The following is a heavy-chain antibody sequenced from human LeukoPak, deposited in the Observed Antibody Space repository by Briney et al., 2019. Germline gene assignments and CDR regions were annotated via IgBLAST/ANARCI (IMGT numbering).Heavy chain of an antibody. J-gene: IGHJ6*02. Sequence: SQTLTLTCTVSGAAISGSNYYGSSIRQPPAKGLEWIGYIYHSGHTYYNPSLNSRLAISVDTSKNQFSLKLTSVTVADTAVYYCARLTQGWVCSSTGCSSDVWGQGTTVTVSS. CDR3: ARLTQGWVCSSTGCSSDV. CDR2: IYHSGHT. D-gene: IGHD2-2*01. CDR1: GAAISGSNYY. V-gene: IGHV4-30-4*01.